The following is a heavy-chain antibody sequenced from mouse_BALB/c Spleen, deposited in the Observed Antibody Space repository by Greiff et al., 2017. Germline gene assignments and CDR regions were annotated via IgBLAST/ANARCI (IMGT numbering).Heavy chain of an antibody. D-gene: IGHD2-10*02. J-gene: IGHJ1*01. Sequence: VQVVESGAELVRPGTSVKVSCKASGYAFTNYLIGWVKQRPGQGLEWIGVINPGSGGTNYNEKFKGKATLTADKSSSTAYMQLSSLTSDDSAVYFCARSKYGNYESYWYFDVWGAGTTVTVAS. CDR1: GYAFTNYL. V-gene: IGHV1-54*03. CDR3: ARSKYGNYESYWYFDV. CDR2: INPGSGGT.